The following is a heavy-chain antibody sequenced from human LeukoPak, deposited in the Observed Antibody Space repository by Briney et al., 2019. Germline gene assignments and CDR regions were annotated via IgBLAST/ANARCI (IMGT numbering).Heavy chain of an antibody. V-gene: IGHV1-2*02. CDR1: GYIFTGHY. CDR2: INPNSGDT. CDR3: AKDQGSLTRSWYTGY. J-gene: IGHJ4*02. D-gene: IGHD6-13*01. Sequence: ASVKVSCKTSGYIFTGHYLHWERQAPGQGLEWMGWINPNSGDTNYAQKFQGKISMTADTSTSTAYMDLSSLTPDDTAVYFCAKDQGSLTRSWYTGYWGQGTQVTVSS.